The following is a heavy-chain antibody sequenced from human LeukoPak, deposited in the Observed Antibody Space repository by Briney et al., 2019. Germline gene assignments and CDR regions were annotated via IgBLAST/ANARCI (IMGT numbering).Heavy chain of an antibody. CDR1: GYTFITYG. CDR3: ARGRGRASISRYDAFEF. J-gene: IGHJ3*01. V-gene: IGHV1-18*01. Sequence: GASVKVSCKASGYTFITYGIDRVRQAPGQGLEWMGWISGYNGNTNYAQNLQDRVTMTTDKSASTAYMELRSLTSDDTAVYYCARGRGRASISRYDAFEFWGQGTLVTVSS. D-gene: IGHD2-2*01. CDR2: ISGYNGNT.